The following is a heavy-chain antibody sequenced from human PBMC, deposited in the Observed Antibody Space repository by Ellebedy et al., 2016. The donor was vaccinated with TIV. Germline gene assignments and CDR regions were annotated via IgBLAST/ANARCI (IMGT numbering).Heavy chain of an antibody. Sequence: GESLKISCAASGFTFNDYWLASVRPAPGKGLEWVAHIREDGGDRYYVESVKGRFTISRDDAETAAFLDMNNLRAEDTAIYFCARVGRYPHNWSFDSWGQGTLVTVSS. CDR2: IREDGGDR. D-gene: IGHD5-24*01. CDR1: GFTFNDYW. J-gene: IGHJ4*02. V-gene: IGHV3-7*01. CDR3: ARVGRYPHNWSFDS.